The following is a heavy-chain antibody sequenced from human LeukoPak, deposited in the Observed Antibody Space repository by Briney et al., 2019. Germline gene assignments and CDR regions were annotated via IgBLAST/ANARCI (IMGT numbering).Heavy chain of an antibody. D-gene: IGHD5-18*01. CDR1: GGSFSGYY. Sequence: SETLSLTCAVYGGSFSGYYWSWIRQPPGKGLEWIGEINHSGSTNYNPSLKSRVTISVDTSKNQFSLKLSSVTAADTAVYYCARRGRLWPDFDYWGQGTLVTVSS. J-gene: IGHJ4*02. CDR2: INHSGST. V-gene: IGHV4-34*01. CDR3: ARRGRLWPDFDY.